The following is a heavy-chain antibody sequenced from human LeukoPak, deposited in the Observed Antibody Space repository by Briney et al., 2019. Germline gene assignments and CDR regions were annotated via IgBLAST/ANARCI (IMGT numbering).Heavy chain of an antibody. V-gene: IGHV4-38-2*02. J-gene: IGHJ3*02. CDR3: AREPRYFDWSQARGAFDI. D-gene: IGHD3-9*01. Sequence: SETLSLTCTVSGYSISSGYYWGWIRQLPGKGLEWIGYIYHSGSTYYNPSLKSRVTISVDRSKNQFSLKLSSVTAADTAVYYCAREPRYFDWSQARGAFDIWGQGTMVTVSS. CDR2: IYHSGST. CDR1: GYSISSGYY.